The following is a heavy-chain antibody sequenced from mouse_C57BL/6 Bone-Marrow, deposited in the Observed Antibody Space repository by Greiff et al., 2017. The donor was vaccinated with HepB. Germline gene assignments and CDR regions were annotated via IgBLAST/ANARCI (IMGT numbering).Heavy chain of an antibody. Sequence: EVQLQQSGPELVKPGASVKISCKASGYSFTGYYMNWVKQSPEKSLEWIGEINPSTGGTTYNQKFKAKATLTVDKSSSTAYMQLKSRTSEDSAVYYCARSGYSEAWFAYWGQGTLVTVSA. V-gene: IGHV1-42*01. CDR3: ARSGYSEAWFAY. D-gene: IGHD3-1*01. CDR1: GYSFTGYY. J-gene: IGHJ3*01. CDR2: INPSTGGT.